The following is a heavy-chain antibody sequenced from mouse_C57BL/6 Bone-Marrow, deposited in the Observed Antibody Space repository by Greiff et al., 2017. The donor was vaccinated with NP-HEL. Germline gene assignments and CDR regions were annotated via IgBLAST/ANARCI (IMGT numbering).Heavy chain of an antibody. CDR2: ITHSGET. D-gene: IGHD3-2*02. CDR3: AGYSSGYGYFDY. J-gene: IGHJ2*01. CDR1: GFPITSGYY. V-gene: IGHV12-3*01. Sequence: VQLQQSGPGLVKPSQSLFLTCSITGFPITSGYYWIWIRQPPGKPLEWMGYITHSGETFYNPSLQSPISITRETSKNQFFLQLNSVTTEDTAMYYCAGYSSGYGYFDYWGQGTTLTVSS.